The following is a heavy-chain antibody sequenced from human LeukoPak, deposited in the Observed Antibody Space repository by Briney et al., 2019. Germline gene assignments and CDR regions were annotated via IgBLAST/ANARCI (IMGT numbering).Heavy chain of an antibody. Sequence: ASVKVSCKASGYTFTGYYMHWVRQAPGQGLEWMGWINPNSGGTNYAQKFQGRFTMTRDTSISTAYMELSRLRSDDTAVYYCASTLDYDSSGYLDYWGQGTLVAVSS. CDR1: GYTFTGYY. J-gene: IGHJ4*02. V-gene: IGHV1-2*02. CDR3: ASTLDYDSSGYLDY. CDR2: INPNSGGT. D-gene: IGHD3-22*01.